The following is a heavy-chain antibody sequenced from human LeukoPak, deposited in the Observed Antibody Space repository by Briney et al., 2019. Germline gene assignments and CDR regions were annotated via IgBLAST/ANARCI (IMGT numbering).Heavy chain of an antibody. J-gene: IGHJ4*02. V-gene: IGHV3-23*01. D-gene: IGHD2-15*01. CDR1: GFTFSSYA. CDR3: AKDGDVGYCSGGSCYLPDY. CDR2: ISGSGGST. Sequence: GGSLRLSCAASGFTFSSYAMSWVRQAPGKGLEWVSGISGSGGSTYYADSVKGRFTISRENSKNTLYLQMNSLSAEDTAVYYCAKDGDVGYCSGGSCYLPDYWGQGTLVTVSS.